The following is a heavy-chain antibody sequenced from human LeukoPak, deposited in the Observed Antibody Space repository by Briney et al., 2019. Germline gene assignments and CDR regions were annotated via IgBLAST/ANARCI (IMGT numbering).Heavy chain of an antibody. CDR2: INTNTGNP. J-gene: IGHJ5*02. V-gene: IGHV7-4-1*02. CDR1: GYTFTSYA. CDR3: ARVREGGTLNWFDP. D-gene: IGHD2-15*01. Sequence: ASVKVSCKASGYTFTSYAMNWVRQAPGQGLEWMGWINTNTGNPAYAQGFTGRFVFSLDTSVSTAYLQISSLKAEDTAVYYCARVREGGTLNWFDPWGQGTLVTVSS.